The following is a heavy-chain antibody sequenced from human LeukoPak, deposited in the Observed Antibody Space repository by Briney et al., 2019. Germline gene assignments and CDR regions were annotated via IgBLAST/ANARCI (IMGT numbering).Heavy chain of an antibody. CDR1: GGSISSGGYY. Sequence: SQTLSLTCTVSGGSISSGGYYWSWIRQHPGKGLEWIGYIYYSGSTYYNPSLKSRVTISVDTSKNQFSLKLSSVTAADTAVYYCARSTVTLMGYDYGIDVWGQGTTVTVSS. J-gene: IGHJ6*02. CDR3: ARSTVTLMGYDYGIDV. V-gene: IGHV4-31*03. CDR2: IYYSGST. D-gene: IGHD4-17*01.